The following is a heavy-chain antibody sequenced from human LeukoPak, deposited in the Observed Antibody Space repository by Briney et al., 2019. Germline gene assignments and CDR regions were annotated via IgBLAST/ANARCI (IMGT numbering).Heavy chain of an antibody. CDR3: AKVPHLYYGSGSYQLDY. CDR1: GFTVSSSY. J-gene: IGHJ4*02. D-gene: IGHD3-10*01. Sequence: GGSLRLSCAASGFTVSSSYLSWVRQAPGKGLEWVSVMYSGGVTYYANSVKGRFTVSRDNSKKALYLQMNSLRADDTAVYYCAKVPHLYYGSGSYQLDYWGQGTLVTVSS. CDR2: MYSGGVT. V-gene: IGHV3-53*01.